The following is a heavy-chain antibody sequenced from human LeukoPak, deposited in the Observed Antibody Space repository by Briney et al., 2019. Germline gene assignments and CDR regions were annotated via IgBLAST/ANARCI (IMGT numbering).Heavy chain of an antibody. V-gene: IGHV4-34*01. CDR1: GGSFSGYY. CDR2: INHSGST. D-gene: IGHD3-16*01. Sequence: PSETLSLTCAVYGGSFSGYYWSWIRQPPGKGLEWIGEINHSGSTNYNPSLKSRVTISVDTSKNQFSLKLSSVTAADTAVDYCASPPPGDTEYFQHWGQGTLVTVSS. CDR3: ASPPPGDTEYFQH. J-gene: IGHJ1*01.